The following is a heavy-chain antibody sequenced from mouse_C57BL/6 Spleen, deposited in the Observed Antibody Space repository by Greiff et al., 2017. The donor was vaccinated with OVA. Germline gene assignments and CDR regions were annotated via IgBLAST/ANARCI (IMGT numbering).Heavy chain of an antibody. D-gene: IGHD2-2*01. CDR2: IHPNSGST. CDR1: GYTFTSYW. CDR3: ARSSSTMVTTDWYFDV. V-gene: IGHV1-64*01. Sequence: QVQLQQPGAELVKPGASVKLSCKASGYTFTSYWMHWVKQRPGQGLEWIGMIHPNSGSTNYNEKFKSKATLTVDKSSSTAYMQLSSLTSEDSAVYYCARSSSTMVTTDWYFDVWGTGTTVTVSS. J-gene: IGHJ1*03.